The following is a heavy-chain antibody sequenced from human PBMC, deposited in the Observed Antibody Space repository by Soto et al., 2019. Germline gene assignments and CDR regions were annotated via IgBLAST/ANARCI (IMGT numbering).Heavy chain of an antibody. CDR3: ARFFGSGVDH. J-gene: IGHJ4*02. D-gene: IGHD5-12*01. V-gene: IGHV3-48*02. Sequence: EVQLVESGGGLVQPGGSLRLSCVASGFTFSTDSMNWVRQAPGKGLEWVANISTSGTTRYYTDSVKGRFTISKDNVKTSLDLRMESRSNQATAGYSSARFFGSGVDHWGQGTLVTVSS. CDR2: ISTSGTTR. CDR1: GFTFSTDS.